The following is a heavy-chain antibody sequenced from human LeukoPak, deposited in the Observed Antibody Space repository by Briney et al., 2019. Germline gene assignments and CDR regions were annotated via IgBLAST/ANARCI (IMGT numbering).Heavy chain of an antibody. CDR2: ISGSGGST. V-gene: IGHV3-23*01. CDR3: AKRGGMYPAHYFDY. D-gene: IGHD3-16*01. J-gene: IGHJ4*02. CDR1: GFTFSDYY. Sequence: PGGSLRLSCAASGFTFSDYYMSWIRQAPGKGLEWVSAISGSGGSTYYADSVKGRFTVSRDNSKNTLYLQMNSLRAEDTAVYYCAKRGGMYPAHYFDYWGQGTLVTVSS.